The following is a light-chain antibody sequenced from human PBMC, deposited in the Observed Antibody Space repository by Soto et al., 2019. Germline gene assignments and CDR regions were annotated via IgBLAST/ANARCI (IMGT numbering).Light chain of an antibody. CDR3: QQYGSSLWT. CDR1: QSLSSSNY. CDR2: GAS. J-gene: IGKJ1*01. V-gene: IGKV3-20*01. Sequence: EIVLTQSPDTLSLSPGERATLSCRASQSLSSSNYLAWYQQKPGQAPRLLIYGASSRATGIPDRFSGSGSGTDFTLTISRLETEDFAVYYCQQYGSSLWTFGQGTKVETK.